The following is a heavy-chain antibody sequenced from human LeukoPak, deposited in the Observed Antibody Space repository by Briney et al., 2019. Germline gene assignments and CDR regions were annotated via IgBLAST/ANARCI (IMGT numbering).Heavy chain of an antibody. CDR2: ISGSGSSP. CDR3: AKAEVQWLVLFRYFDY. Sequence: GGSLRLSCAGSGFTSSSYAMSWIRQAPGKGLEWVSGISGSGSSPYYADSVKGRFTISRDNSKNTLYLQMNSLKAEDTAVYYCAKAEVQWLVLFRYFDYWGQGTLLTVSS. D-gene: IGHD6-19*01. CDR1: GFTSSSYA. J-gene: IGHJ4*02. V-gene: IGHV3-23*01.